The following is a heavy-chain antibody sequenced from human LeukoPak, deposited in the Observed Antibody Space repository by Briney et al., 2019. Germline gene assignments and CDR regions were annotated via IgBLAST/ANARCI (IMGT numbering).Heavy chain of an antibody. CDR2: SYYSGGT. CDR1: GGSLNNYY. CDR3: ARGQPQRYSSGWYVNWFDP. D-gene: IGHD6-19*01. J-gene: IGHJ5*02. V-gene: IGHV4-59*13. Sequence: SETLSLTCTVSGGSLNNYYWGWIRQAAGRGLEWIAYSYYSGGTNYNSSLKSRVTISVDTSKNQFSLKVNSVAAADTAVYYCARGQPQRYSSGWYVNWFDPWGQGTLVTVSS.